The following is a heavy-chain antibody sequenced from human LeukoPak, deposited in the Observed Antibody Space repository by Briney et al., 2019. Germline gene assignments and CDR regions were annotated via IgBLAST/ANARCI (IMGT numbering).Heavy chain of an antibody. V-gene: IGHV4-39*01. J-gene: IGHJ4*02. CDR1: GGSISSSSYY. Sequence: SETLSLTCTVSGGSISSSSYYWGWIRQPPGKGLEWIGSIYYSGSTYYNPSLKSRVTISVDTSKNQFSLKLSSVTAADTAVYYCARISYGSGSYWDYYFDYWGQGTLVTVSS. D-gene: IGHD3-10*01. CDR3: ARISYGSGSYWDYYFDY. CDR2: IYYSGST.